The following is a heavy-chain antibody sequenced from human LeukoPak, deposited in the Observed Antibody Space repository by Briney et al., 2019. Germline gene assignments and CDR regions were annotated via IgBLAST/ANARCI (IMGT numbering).Heavy chain of an antibody. Sequence: GGSLRLSCAASGFTFSSYSMNWVRQAPGKGLEWVSSISSSSSYIYYADSVKGRFTISRDNAKNSLYLQMNSLRAEDTAVYYCARDRCSSTSCYWSYGMDVWGQGTTVTVSS. CDR2: ISSSSSYI. CDR1: GFTFSSYS. J-gene: IGHJ6*02. D-gene: IGHD2-2*01. CDR3: ARDRCSSTSCYWSYGMDV. V-gene: IGHV3-21*01.